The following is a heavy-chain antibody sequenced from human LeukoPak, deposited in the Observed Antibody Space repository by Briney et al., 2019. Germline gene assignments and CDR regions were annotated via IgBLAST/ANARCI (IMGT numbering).Heavy chain of an antibody. Sequence: GGSLRLSCVASGFTFSSYWMCWVRQAPGKGLEWVANINQDGSEKHYVDSVKGRFTISRDNAKNSLYLQMNSLRAEDTAVYYCARRNWNGIYSFDYWGQGTLVTVSS. V-gene: IGHV3-7*05. CDR2: INQDGSEK. J-gene: IGHJ4*02. CDR3: ARRNWNGIYSFDY. D-gene: IGHD1-1*01. CDR1: GFTFSSYW.